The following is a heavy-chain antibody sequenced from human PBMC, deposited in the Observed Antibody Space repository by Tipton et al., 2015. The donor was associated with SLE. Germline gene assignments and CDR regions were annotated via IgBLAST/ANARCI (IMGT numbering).Heavy chain of an antibody. J-gene: IGHJ2*01. CDR2: GHYSGAT. CDR1: GGSMNNGRYY. Sequence: TLSLTCSVSGGSMNNGRYYWGWIRQTPGKGLEWIGTGHYSGATYKHSSLKNRITRSVDTSKTQFSLKLSSVTAADTAVYYCAGRGSWLYFDLWGRGTLVTVSS. D-gene: IGHD1-26*01. V-gene: IGHV4-39*07. CDR3: AGRGSWLYFDL.